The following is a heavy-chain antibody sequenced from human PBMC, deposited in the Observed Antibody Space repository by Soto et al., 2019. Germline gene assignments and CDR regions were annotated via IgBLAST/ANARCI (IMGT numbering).Heavy chain of an antibody. CDR1: GFTFSSYA. CDR3: VKDRGIIDRGVFDY. Sequence: HPGGSLRLSCAASGFTFSSYAMSWVRQAPGKGLEWVSAISGSGGSTYYADSVKGRFTISRDNSKNTLYLQMSSLRAEDTAVYYCVKDRGIIDRGVFDYWGQGTLVTVSS. CDR2: ISGSGGST. D-gene: IGHD1-26*01. J-gene: IGHJ4*02. V-gene: IGHV3-23*01.